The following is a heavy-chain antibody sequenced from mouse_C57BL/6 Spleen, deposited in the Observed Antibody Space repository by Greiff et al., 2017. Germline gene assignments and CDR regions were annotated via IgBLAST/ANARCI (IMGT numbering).Heavy chain of an antibody. V-gene: IGHV1-9*01. D-gene: IGHD2-2*01. Sequence: VQLQQSGAELMKPGASVKLSCKATGYTFTGYWIEWVKQRPGNGLEWLGEILTGSGSTNYNEKFKGKATFTADTSSNTAYMQLSSLTTDDSVIYYCARGSSMVTTEFSYWGQGTLVTVSA. CDR2: ILTGSGST. CDR1: GYTFTGYW. CDR3: ARGSSMVTTEFSY. J-gene: IGHJ3*01.